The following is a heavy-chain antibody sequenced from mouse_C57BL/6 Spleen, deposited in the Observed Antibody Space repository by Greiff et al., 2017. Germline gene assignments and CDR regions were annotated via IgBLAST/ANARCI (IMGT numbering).Heavy chain of an antibody. CDR3: ARSRDYGIYFDY. D-gene: IGHD2-1*01. CDR2: INPNNGGT. J-gene: IGHJ2*01. Sequence: VQLQQSGPELVKPGASVKIPCKASGYTFTDYNMDWVKQSHGKSLEWIGDINPNNGGTIYNQQFQGKATLTVDKSSSTAYMELRSLTSEDTAVYYCARSRDYGIYFDYWGQGTTLTVSS. V-gene: IGHV1-18*01. CDR1: GYTFTDYN.